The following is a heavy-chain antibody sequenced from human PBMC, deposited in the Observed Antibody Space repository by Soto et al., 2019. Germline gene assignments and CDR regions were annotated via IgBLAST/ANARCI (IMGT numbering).Heavy chain of an antibody. D-gene: IGHD5-12*01. CDR3: AREEMATSAYDY. Sequence: GGSLRLSCAASGFSFTRYYMHWVRQAPGKGLVWVSRIHSDGITTTYADSVKGRFTISRDNAKNTLYLQMNSLRAEDTAVYYCAREEMATSAYDYWGQGTLVTVSS. V-gene: IGHV3-74*01. J-gene: IGHJ4*02. CDR2: IHSDGITT. CDR1: GFSFTRYY.